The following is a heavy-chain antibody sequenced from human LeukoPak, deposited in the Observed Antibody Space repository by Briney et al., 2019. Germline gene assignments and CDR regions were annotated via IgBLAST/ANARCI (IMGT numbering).Heavy chain of an antibody. CDR1: GGSLRSSSNF. CDR3: ARTYYYDSSGSVGQYFDS. V-gene: IGHV4-39*01. J-gene: IGHJ4*02. CDR2: IHYSGDT. Sequence: PSETLSLTRTVSGGSLRSSSNFWGWIRQPPGKGLEWIGRIHYSGDTNYNPSLKSRVTISVDTSKNQFSLRLSSVTAADTAVYYCARTYYYDSSGSVGQYFDSWGQGTLVTVSS. D-gene: IGHD3-22*01.